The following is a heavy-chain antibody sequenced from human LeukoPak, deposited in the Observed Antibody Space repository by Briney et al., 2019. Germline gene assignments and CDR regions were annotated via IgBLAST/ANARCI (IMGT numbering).Heavy chain of an antibody. V-gene: IGHV1-8*01. CDR3: ARGPYCYDHYYYYYYMDV. J-gene: IGHJ6*03. CDR2: MNPNSGNT. D-gene: IGHD5-18*01. CDR1: GYTFTSYD. Sequence: GASVKVSCKASGYTFTSYDINWVRQATGQGLEWMGWMNPNSGNTGYAQKFQGRVTMTRNTSISTAYMELSSLRSEDTAVYYCARGPYCYDHYYYYYYMDVWGKGTTVTVSS.